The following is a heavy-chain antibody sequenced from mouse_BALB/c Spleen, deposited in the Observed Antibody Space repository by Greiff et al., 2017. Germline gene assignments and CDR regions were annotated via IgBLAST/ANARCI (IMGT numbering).Heavy chain of an antibody. CDR3: AREGAWPYFDY. V-gene: IGHV5-4*02. Sequence: EVKLEESGGGLVKPGGSLKLSCAASGFTFSDYYMYWVRQTPEKRLEWVATISDGGSYTYYPDSVKGRFTISRDNAKNNLYLQMSSLKSEDTAMYYCAREGAWPYFDYWGQGTTLTVSS. CDR1: GFTFSDYY. J-gene: IGHJ2*01. CDR2: ISDGGSYT.